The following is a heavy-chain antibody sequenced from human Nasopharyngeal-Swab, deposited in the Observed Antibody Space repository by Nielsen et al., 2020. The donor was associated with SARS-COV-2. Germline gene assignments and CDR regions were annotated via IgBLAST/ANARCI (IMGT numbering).Heavy chain of an antibody. J-gene: IGHJ4*02. CDR2: ISWNSGSI. CDR3: AKDIRWGLLEAFDY. CDR1: GFTFADYA. Sequence: SLKISCAASGFTFADYAMHWVRQAPGKGLEWVSGISWNSGSIGYADSVKGRFTISRDNAKNSLYLQMNSLRAEDTALYYCAKDIRWGLLEAFDYWGQGTLVTVSS. D-gene: IGHD1-26*01. V-gene: IGHV3-9*01.